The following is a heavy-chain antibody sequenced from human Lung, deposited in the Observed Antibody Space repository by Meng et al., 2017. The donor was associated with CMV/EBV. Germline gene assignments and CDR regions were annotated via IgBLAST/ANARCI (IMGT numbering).Heavy chain of an antibody. Sequence: XVSXXGSGYSFTSYWIGWVRQMPGKGLEWMGIIYPGDSDTRYSPSFQGQVTISADKSISTAYLQWSSLKASDTAMYYCARRSSTSLEGAFDIWGQRAMVTVSS. CDR2: IYPGDSDT. CDR1: GYSFTSYW. CDR3: ARRSSTSLEGAFDI. D-gene: IGHD2-2*01. J-gene: IGHJ3*02. V-gene: IGHV5-51*01.